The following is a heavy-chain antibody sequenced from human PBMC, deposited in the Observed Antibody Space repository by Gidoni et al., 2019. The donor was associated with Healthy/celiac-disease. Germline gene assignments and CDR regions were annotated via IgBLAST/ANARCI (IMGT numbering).Heavy chain of an antibody. CDR1: GGSFSGYY. J-gene: IGHJ6*02. V-gene: IGHV4-34*01. CDR2: INHSGST. CDR3: ASILISPRYFDWYYYYYYGMDV. D-gene: IGHD3-9*01. Sequence: QVQLQQWGAGLLKPSETLSLTCAVYGGSFSGYYWSWIRQPPGKGLEWIGEINHSGSTNYNPSLKSRVTISVDTSKNQFSLKLSSVTAADTAVYYCASILISPRYFDWYYYYYYGMDVWGQGTTVTVSS.